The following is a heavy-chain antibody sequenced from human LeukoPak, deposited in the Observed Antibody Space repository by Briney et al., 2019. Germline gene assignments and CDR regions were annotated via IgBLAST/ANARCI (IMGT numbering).Heavy chain of an antibody. CDR3: ARASREGAFDY. CDR2: ISAGNGNT. J-gene: IGHJ4*02. V-gene: IGHV1-3*01. CDR1: GYTFTSYA. D-gene: IGHD1-26*01. Sequence: ASVKVSCKASGYTFTSYAIHWVRQAPGQRLEWMGWISAGNGNTKYSQNFQGRVTFISNTSATTAFMELSSLRSEDTAVYYCARASREGAFDYWGQGTLVTVSS.